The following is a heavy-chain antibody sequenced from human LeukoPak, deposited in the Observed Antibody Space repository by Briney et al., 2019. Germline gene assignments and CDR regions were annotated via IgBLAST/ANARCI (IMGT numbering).Heavy chain of an antibody. V-gene: IGHV4-34*01. J-gene: IGHJ4*02. CDR1: GGSFSGYY. Sequence: SETLSLTCAVYGGSFSGYYWSWIRQPPGKGLEWIGEINHSGSTNYNPSLKTRVTISIDTSKNQFSLQLNSVTAADTAVYYCARLARGYIYGYFDYWGQGTPVIVSS. CDR2: INHSGST. CDR3: ARLARGYIYGYFDY. D-gene: IGHD5-18*01.